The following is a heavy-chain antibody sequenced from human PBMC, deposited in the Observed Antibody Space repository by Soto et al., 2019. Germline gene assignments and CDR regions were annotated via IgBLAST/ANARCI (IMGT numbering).Heavy chain of an antibody. CDR1: GGTFSSYA. CDR2: IIPIFGTA. J-gene: IGHJ5*02. CDR3: ARRVGGSGYYYGRFDP. D-gene: IGHD3-22*01. V-gene: IGHV1-69*05. Sequence: QVQLVQSGAEVKKPGSSVKVSCKASGGTFSSYAISWVRQAPGQGLEWMGGIIPIFGTANYAQKFQGRVTITXXEXTXXAYMGLSSLRSEDTAVYYCARRVGGSGYYYGRFDPWGQGTLVTVSS.